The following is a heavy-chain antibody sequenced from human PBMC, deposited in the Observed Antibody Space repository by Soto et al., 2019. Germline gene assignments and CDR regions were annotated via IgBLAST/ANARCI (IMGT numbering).Heavy chain of an antibody. V-gene: IGHV1-18*04. D-gene: IGHD3-22*01. CDR3: ARTSGRGYYALSY. CDR2: TSAYNDNT. CDR1: GYTFTNYG. J-gene: IGHJ4*02. Sequence: QAQLVQSGTEVKKPGASVKVSCKASGYTFTNYGISWVRQAPGQGVEGMGWTSAYNDNTKYAQKFQGRVTMTTETSTSTASMEPRSLTSAATAVYSWARTSGRGYYALSYWGQGTLVTVSS.